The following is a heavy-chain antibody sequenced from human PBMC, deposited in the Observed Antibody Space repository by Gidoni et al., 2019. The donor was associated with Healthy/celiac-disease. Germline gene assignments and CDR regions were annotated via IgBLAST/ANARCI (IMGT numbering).Heavy chain of an antibody. Sequence: QVQLQESGPGLVKPSETLSLTCTVSGGSISSYYWSWIRQPPGKGLEWIGYIYYSGSTTYNPSLKSRVTISVDTSKNQFSLKLSSVTAADTAVYYCARFNSSGYYPGYFDLWGRGTLVTVSS. CDR2: IYYSGST. CDR3: ARFNSSGYYPGYFDL. CDR1: GGSISSYY. D-gene: IGHD3-22*01. V-gene: IGHV4-59*01. J-gene: IGHJ2*01.